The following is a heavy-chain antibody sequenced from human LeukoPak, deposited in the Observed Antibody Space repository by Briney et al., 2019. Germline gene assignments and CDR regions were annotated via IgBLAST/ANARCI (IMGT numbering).Heavy chain of an antibody. Sequence: SXRLSCAASGFTFSNYAMSWVRQAPGKGLEWVSAVSGRDDSTYYADSVKGRFTISRDTSKNTLYLQMNSLRAEDTAVYYCVKWGDYDILTGYYDPDYWGQGTLVTVSS. CDR2: VSGRDDST. CDR1: GFTFSNYA. J-gene: IGHJ4*02. CDR3: VKWGDYDILTGYYDPDY. D-gene: IGHD3-9*01. V-gene: IGHV3-23*01.